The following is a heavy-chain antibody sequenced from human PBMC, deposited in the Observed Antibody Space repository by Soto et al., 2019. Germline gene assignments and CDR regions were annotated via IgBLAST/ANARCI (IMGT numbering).Heavy chain of an antibody. V-gene: IGHV4-61*01. J-gene: IGHJ3*02. CDR2: IYYSGST. D-gene: IGHD3-16*01. Sequence: TLSLTCTVSGGSVSSGSYYWSWIRQPPGKGLEWIGYIYYSGSTNYNPSLKSRVTISVDTSKNQFSLKLSSVTAADTAVYYCAKDPGGGGDAFDIWGQGTMVTVSS. CDR1: GGSVSSGSYY. CDR3: AKDPGGGGDAFDI.